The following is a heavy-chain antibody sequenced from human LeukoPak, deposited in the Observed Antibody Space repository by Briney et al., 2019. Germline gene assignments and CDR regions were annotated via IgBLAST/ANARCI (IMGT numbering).Heavy chain of an antibody. CDR1: GYTLTELS. V-gene: IGHV1-24*01. CDR2: FDPEDGET. Sequence: ASVKVSCKVSGYTLTELSMHWVRQAPGKGLEWMGGFDPEDGETIYAQKFQGRVTMTEDTSTDTAYMELSSLRSEDTAVYYCATTEDYYDSSGYFDYWGQGTLVTVSS. J-gene: IGHJ4*02. CDR3: ATTEDYYDSSGYFDY. D-gene: IGHD3-22*01.